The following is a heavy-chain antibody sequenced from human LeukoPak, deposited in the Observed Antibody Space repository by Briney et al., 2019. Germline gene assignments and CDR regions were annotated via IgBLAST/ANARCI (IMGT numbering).Heavy chain of an antibody. CDR3: ARQDSSSWIRRWFDP. CDR1: GGSISSSSYY. J-gene: IGHJ5*02. Sequence: SETLSLTCTVSGGSISSSSYYWGWIRQPPGKGLEWIGSIYYSGSTYYNPSLKSRVTISVDTSKNQFSLKLSSVTAADTAVYYCARQDSSSWIRRWFDPWGQGTLVTASS. CDR2: IYYSGST. V-gene: IGHV4-39*01. D-gene: IGHD6-13*01.